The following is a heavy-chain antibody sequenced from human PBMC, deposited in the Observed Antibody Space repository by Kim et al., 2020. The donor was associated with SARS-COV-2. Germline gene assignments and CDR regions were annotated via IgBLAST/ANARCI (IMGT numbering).Heavy chain of an antibody. CDR2: ISYDGSNK. V-gene: IGHV3-30*18. J-gene: IGHJ6*02. CDR1: GFTFSSYG. Sequence: GGSLRLSCAASGFTFSSYGMHWVRQAPGKGLEWVAVISYDGSNKYYADSVMGRFTISRDNSKNTLYLQMNSLRAEDTAVYYCAKDFVVVPAAILYYGMDVWGQGTTVTVSS. CDR3: AKDFVVVPAAILYYGMDV. D-gene: IGHD2-2*01.